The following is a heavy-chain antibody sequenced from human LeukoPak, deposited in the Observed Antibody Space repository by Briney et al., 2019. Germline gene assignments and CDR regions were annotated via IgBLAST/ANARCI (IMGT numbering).Heavy chain of an antibody. Sequence: SETLSLTCTVSGGSISSYYWSWIRQPAGKGLEWIGRIYTSGSTNYNPSLKSRVTMSVDTSKNQFSLKLSSVTAADTAVYCCARDAYGSGSLGYYFDYWGQGTLVTVSS. V-gene: IGHV4-4*07. CDR1: GGSISSYY. D-gene: IGHD3-10*01. J-gene: IGHJ4*02. CDR3: ARDAYGSGSLGYYFDY. CDR2: IYTSGST.